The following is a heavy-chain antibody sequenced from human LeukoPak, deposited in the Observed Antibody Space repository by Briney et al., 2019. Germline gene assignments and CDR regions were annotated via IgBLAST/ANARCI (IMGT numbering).Heavy chain of an antibody. CDR1: GGSVNNYY. J-gene: IGHJ4*02. CDR2: IYYTGST. CDR3: ARDGYDFFDL. D-gene: IGHD5-12*01. Sequence: SETLSLTCSVSGGSVNNYYWSWIRQPPGKGLEWIGYIYYTGSTNYNPSLTSRVTLSVDTSKNQFSLRLNSVTAADTAVYYCARDGYDFFDLWGQGILATVSS. V-gene: IGHV4-59*02.